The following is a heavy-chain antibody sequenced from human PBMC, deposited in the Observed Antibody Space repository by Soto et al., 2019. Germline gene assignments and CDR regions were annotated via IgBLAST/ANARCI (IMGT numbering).Heavy chain of an antibody. CDR2: TYYRSRWYN. D-gene: IGHD1-7*01. J-gene: IGHJ6*03. CDR1: GDSVSSNSAA. Sequence: QVQLQETGPGLVKPSQTLSLTCAISGDSVSSNSAAWNWIRLSPSRGLEWLARTYYRSRWYNDYAVSVRSRITVNPDTSKNQFSLQLTSVTPEDTAVYYCAGTTLHQRYYMDVWAKGTTVTVSS. CDR3: AGTTLHQRYYMDV. V-gene: IGHV6-1*01.